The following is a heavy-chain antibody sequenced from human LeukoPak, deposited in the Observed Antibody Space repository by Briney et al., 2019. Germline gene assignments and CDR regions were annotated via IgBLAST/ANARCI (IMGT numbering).Heavy chain of an antibody. D-gene: IGHD6-13*01. CDR3: ASFTSIAAAGGGMDV. CDR2: INHSGST. Sequence: SETLSLTCAVYGGSFSGYYWSWIRQPPGKGLEWIGEINHSGSTYYNPSLKSRVTISVDTSKNQFSLKLSSVTAADTAVYYCASFTSIAAAGGGMDVWGKGTTVTVSS. V-gene: IGHV4-34*01. CDR1: GGSFSGYY. J-gene: IGHJ6*04.